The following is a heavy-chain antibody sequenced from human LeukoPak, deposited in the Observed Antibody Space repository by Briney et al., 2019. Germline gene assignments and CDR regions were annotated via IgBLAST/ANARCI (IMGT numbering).Heavy chain of an antibody. CDR2: IKEDGSEK. D-gene: IGHD3-16*01. Sequence: PGGSLRLSCAASGFAFSNYWMTWVRQAPGKGLEWVANIKEDGSEKYYVDSVGGRFTISRDNAENSLYLQVNSLRAEDTALYFCARESRPGGRLIDIDFWGQGSLVTVSS. V-gene: IGHV3-7*01. CDR1: GFAFSNYW. J-gene: IGHJ4*02. CDR3: ARESRPGGRLIDIDF.